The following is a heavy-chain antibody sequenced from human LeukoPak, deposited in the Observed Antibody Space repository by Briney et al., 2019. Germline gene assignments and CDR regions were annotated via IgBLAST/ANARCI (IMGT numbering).Heavy chain of an antibody. CDR2: IIPILGIA. D-gene: IGHD3-3*01. V-gene: IGHV1-69*04. CDR3: ARDEGYDFWSGRGAYYYYYMDV. CDR1: GGTFSSYT. J-gene: IGHJ6*03. Sequence: ASVKVSCKASGGTFSSYTISWVRPAPGQGLEWMGRIIPILGIANYAQKFQGRVTITADKSTSTAYMELSSLRSEDTAVYYCARDEGYDFWSGRGAYYYYYMDVWGKGTTVTVSS.